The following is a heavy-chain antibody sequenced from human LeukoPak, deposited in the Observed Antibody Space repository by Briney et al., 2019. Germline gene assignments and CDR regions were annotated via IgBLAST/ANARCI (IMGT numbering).Heavy chain of an antibody. V-gene: IGHV4-31*03. D-gene: IGHD3-10*01. CDR3: ARLLLWFGERGAFDI. CDR2: IYYSGST. J-gene: IGHJ3*02. CDR1: GGSISSGGYY. Sequence: SETLSLTCTVSGGSISSGGYYWSWIRQHPGKGLEWIGYIYYSGSTYYNPSLKSRVTISVDTSKNQFSLKLSSVTAADTAVYYCARLLLWFGERGAFDIWGQGTMVTVSS.